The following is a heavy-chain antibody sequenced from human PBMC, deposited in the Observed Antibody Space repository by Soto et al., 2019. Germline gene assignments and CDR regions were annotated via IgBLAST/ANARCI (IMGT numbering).Heavy chain of an antibody. CDR2: VSHPSGST. Sequence: QLQLQESGSGLVKPSQTLSLTCVVSGCSITSSGYSWSWIRQPPGKALEWIGYVSHPSGSTYYNPSHKSRVTIAIETTKNQYALMLSAVTAADTSRYYCSRGVRYESSDSTFDIWGQGALVTVSS. CDR3: SRGVRYESSDSTFDI. V-gene: IGHV4-30-2*01. CDR1: GCSITSSGYS. J-gene: IGHJ3*02. D-gene: IGHD3-22*01.